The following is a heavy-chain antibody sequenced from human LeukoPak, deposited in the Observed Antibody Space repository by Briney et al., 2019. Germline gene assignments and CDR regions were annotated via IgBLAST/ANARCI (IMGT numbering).Heavy chain of an antibody. CDR2: VSYSGSP. V-gene: IGHV4-39*07. CDR1: GASINIYTYY. J-gene: IGHJ3*02. Sequence: SETLTLTCTVSGASINIYTYYWGWIRQPPGKGLEWIGSVSYSGSPYHNPSLTSRATISVDTSRNQVSLKLTSVTAADTAVYYCARGPSGLRSPFNTWGQGTTVTVSS. CDR3: ARGPSGLRSPFNT. D-gene: IGHD5-12*01.